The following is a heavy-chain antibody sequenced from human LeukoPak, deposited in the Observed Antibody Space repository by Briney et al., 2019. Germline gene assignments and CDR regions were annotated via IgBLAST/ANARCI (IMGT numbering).Heavy chain of an antibody. CDR2: IYPGDSDT. D-gene: IGHD1-26*01. Sequence: GESLKISCKGSGYSFSSYWIGWVRQMLGKGLEWMGIIYPGDSDTRYGPSFQGQVTISADKSISTAYLQWSSLKASDTAMYYCAKHGGSGTYTKEFDYWGQGTLVTVSS. CDR3: AKHGGSGTYTKEFDY. V-gene: IGHV5-51*01. J-gene: IGHJ4*02. CDR1: GYSFSSYW.